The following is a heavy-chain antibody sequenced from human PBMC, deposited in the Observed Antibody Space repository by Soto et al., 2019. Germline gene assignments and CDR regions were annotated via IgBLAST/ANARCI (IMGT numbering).Heavy chain of an antibody. CDR1: GFAFRDFA. CDR2: ITGSGSST. J-gene: IGHJ4*02. D-gene: IGHD6-13*01. Sequence: GGSLRLSCAASGFAFRDFAMIWVRQAPGKGLEWVSAITGSGSSTYNADSVKGRFTISRDNSKNTLYLQMNSLRAEDTAVYYCAKDGMVYAMGRIAAAGIKSYLDYWGQGTLVTVSS. V-gene: IGHV3-23*01. CDR3: AKDGMVYAMGRIAAAGIKSYLDY.